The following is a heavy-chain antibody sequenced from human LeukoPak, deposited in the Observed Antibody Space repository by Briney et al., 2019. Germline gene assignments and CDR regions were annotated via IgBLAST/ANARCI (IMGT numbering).Heavy chain of an antibody. V-gene: IGHV3-74*01. Sequence: PGGSLRLSCAASGFTFSNYWMHWVRQAPGKGLVWVSRINSDGSSTYYADSVKGRFTISRDNSKNTLYLQMNSLRAEDTAVYYCAKDSPYYGSGSYYKGAVDYWGQGTLVTVSS. D-gene: IGHD3-10*01. CDR2: INSDGSST. CDR3: AKDSPYYGSGSYYKGAVDY. CDR1: GFTFSNYW. J-gene: IGHJ4*02.